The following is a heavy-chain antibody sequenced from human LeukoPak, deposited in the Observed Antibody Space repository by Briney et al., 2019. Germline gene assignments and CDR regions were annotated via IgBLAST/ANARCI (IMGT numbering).Heavy chain of an antibody. CDR2: IRYDGSNK. V-gene: IGHV3-30*02. CDR3: AKAPQYYYGSGSSYYYYYMDV. D-gene: IGHD3-10*01. CDR1: GFTFSSYG. Sequence: PGGSLRLSCAASGFTFSSYGMSWVRQAPGKGLEWVAFIRYDGSNKYYADSVKGRFTISRDNSKNTLYLQMNSLRAEDTAVYYCAKAPQYYYGSGSSYYYYYMDVWGKGTTVTISS. J-gene: IGHJ6*03.